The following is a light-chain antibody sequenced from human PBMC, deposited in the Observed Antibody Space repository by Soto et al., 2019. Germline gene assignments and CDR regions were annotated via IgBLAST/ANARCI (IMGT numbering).Light chain of an antibody. J-gene: IGLJ1*01. CDR2: DVS. CDR3: SSYTSSSTYA. CDR1: SSDVGGYNY. Sequence: SVLTQAASVSGSPGQSITISCTGTSSDVGGYNYVSWYQQHPGKAPKLMIYDVSNRPSGVSNRFSGSKSGNTASLTISGLQAEDDADYYCSSYTSSSTYAFGTGPKVTVL. V-gene: IGLV2-14*01.